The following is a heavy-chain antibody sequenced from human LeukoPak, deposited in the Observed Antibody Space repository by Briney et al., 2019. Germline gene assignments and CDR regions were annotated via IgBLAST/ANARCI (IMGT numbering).Heavy chain of an antibody. CDR2: INHSEST. V-gene: IGHV4-34*01. J-gene: IGHJ6*02. D-gene: IGHD2-2*01. CDR1: GGSFSGYY. CDR3: ARGVGHCSSTSCLAYSTVMDV. Sequence: SETLSLTCAVYGGSFSGYYWSWIRQPPGKGLEWIGEINHSESTNYNPSLKSRVTISVDTSKNQFSLKLSSLTAADTAVYYCARGVGHCSSTSCLAYSTVMDVWGQGTTVTVSS.